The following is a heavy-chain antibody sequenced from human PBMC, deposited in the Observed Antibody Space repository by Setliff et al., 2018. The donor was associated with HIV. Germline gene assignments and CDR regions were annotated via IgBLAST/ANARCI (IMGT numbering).Heavy chain of an antibody. CDR2: ISSSSSYI. J-gene: IGHJ6*03. D-gene: IGHD3-10*01. CDR1: GFTFSSYS. Sequence: GGSLRLSCAASGFTFSSYSMNWVRQAPGKGLEWVSSISSSSSYIYYADSVKGRFTISRDNAKNTLYLQMNSLRADDTAVYYCAKGSGSYYYYYYYMDVWGKGTTVTVSS. CDR3: AKGSGSYYYYYYYMDV. V-gene: IGHV3-21*04.